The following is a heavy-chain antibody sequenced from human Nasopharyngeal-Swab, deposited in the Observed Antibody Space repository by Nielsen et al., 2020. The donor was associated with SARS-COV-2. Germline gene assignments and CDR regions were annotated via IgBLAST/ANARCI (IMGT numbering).Heavy chain of an antibody. CDR3: TKGRADYSNPSFDN. J-gene: IGHJ4*02. D-gene: IGHD4-11*01. V-gene: IGHV3-23*01. CDR1: GYSFRTYG. Sequence: GGPLRLSCVASGYSFRTYGMSWVRQAPGKGLEWVSTISGSGGSTYYADSVKGRFTISRDNARNSLYLQMNSLRTEDTALYYCTKGRADYSNPSFDNWGQGTLVTVSS. CDR2: ISGSGGST.